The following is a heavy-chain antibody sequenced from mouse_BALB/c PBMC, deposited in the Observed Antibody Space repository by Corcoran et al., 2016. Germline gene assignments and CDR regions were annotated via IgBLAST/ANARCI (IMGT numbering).Heavy chain of an antibody. CDR1: GYTFTSYV. Sequence: EVQLQQSGPELVKPGASVKMSCKASGYTFTSYVMHWVKQKPGQGLEWIGYINPYNDGTKYNEKFKGKATLTSDKSSSTAYMELSSLTSEDSAVYYCARLEGYGNYVFYAMDYWGQGTSVTVSS. CDR3: ARLEGYGNYVFYAMDY. V-gene: IGHV1S136*01. D-gene: IGHD2-1*01. CDR2: INPYNDGT. J-gene: IGHJ4*01.